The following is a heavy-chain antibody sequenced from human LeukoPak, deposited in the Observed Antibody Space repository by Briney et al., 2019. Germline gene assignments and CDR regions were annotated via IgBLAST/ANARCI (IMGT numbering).Heavy chain of an antibody. D-gene: IGHD6-19*01. V-gene: IGHV4-59*08. Sequence: SETLSLTCAVSGGSINSHYWGWIRQPPGKGLQWIGDIYYTGKNNYNPSLKSRVTISLDTSKDHLSMNLTSVVAEDPAIYYCVRRDTGWNYFDYWGQGILVTVSS. CDR2: IYYTGKN. CDR3: VRRDTGWNYFDY. CDR1: GGSINSHY. J-gene: IGHJ4*02.